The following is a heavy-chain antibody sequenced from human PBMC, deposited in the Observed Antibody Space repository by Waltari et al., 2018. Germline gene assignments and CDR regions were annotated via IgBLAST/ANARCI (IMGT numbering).Heavy chain of an antibody. V-gene: IGHV1-69*04. J-gene: IGHJ4*02. CDR2: IIHSVGSK. CDR1: GGTFSSYA. D-gene: IGHD2-15*01. Sequence: QVQLVQSGAEVKKPGSSVKVSCKASGGTFSSYAISWVRQAPGQGVEWMGRIIHSVGSKADAQECQGRDTLTASKPTSTAKMELSSLRYEETAVYYCARGYGGKGYWGQGTLVTVSS. CDR3: ARGYGGKGY.